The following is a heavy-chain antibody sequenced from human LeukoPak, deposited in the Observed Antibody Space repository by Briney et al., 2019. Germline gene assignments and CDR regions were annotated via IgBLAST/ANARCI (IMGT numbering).Heavy chain of an antibody. CDR3: ARSEVGNAFDM. CDR1: GFTFSSYS. J-gene: IGHJ3*02. D-gene: IGHD1-26*01. V-gene: IGHV3-21*01. CDR2: ISSGSSTI. Sequence: GGSLRLSCEASGFTFSSYSMSWVRQAPGKGLKCVAVISSGSSTIYYADAEKGRFTISRDNTKKTLWLQMNSLRADDTAVFYCARSEVGNAFDMWGQGTMVSVSS.